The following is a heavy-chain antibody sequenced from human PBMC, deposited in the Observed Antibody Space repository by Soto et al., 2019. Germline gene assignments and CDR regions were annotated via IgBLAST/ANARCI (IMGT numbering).Heavy chain of an antibody. V-gene: IGHV4-34*01. CDR3: ARGGRYDWDAMDI. Sequence: SETLSLTCAVHGGSFSGYYWSWIRQPPGKGLEWIGEINHSGRTNYNPSLKSRVTISVDTSKSQFSLKLSSVTAADTAVFYCARGGRYDWDAMDIWGQGTKVTVSS. J-gene: IGHJ6*02. CDR1: GGSFSGYY. CDR2: INHSGRT. D-gene: IGHD5-12*01.